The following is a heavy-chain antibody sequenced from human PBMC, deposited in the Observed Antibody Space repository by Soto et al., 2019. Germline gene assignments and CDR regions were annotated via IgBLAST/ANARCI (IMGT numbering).Heavy chain of an antibody. Sequence: KTSETLSLTCTVSGGSISSSSYYWGWIRQPPGKGLEWIGSIYYSGSTYYNPSLKSRVTISVDTSKNQFSLKLSSVTAADTAVYYCARRSIAAPGAYYFDYWGQGTLVTVSS. V-gene: IGHV4-39*01. CDR2: IYYSGST. J-gene: IGHJ4*02. D-gene: IGHD6-6*01. CDR1: GGSISSSSYY. CDR3: ARRSIAAPGAYYFDY.